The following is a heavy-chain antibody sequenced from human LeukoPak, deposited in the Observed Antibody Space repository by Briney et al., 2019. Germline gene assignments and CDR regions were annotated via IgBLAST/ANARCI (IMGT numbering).Heavy chain of an antibody. V-gene: IGHV1-46*01. CDR1: GYTFRNFG. CDR2: INPSGGST. Sequence: ASVRVSCKTSGYTFRNFGINWVRQAPGQGLEWMGIINPSGGSTSYAQRFQGRVTMTRDTSTSTVYMELSSLRSEDTAVDYCARESYGEEDNWGQGTLVTVSS. D-gene: IGHD4-17*01. CDR3: ARESYGEEDN. J-gene: IGHJ4*02.